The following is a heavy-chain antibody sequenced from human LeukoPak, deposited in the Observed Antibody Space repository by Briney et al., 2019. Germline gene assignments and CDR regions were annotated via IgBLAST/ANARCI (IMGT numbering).Heavy chain of an antibody. CDR2: ISGSGGST. Sequence: GGSLRLSCAASGFTFSSYAMSWVRQAPGKGLEWVSAISGSGGSTYYADSVKGRFTISRDNSKNTLYLQMNSLRAEDTAVYYCAKTSSTIFGVVIPYFDYWGQGTLVTVSS. D-gene: IGHD3-3*01. CDR1: GFTFSSYA. J-gene: IGHJ4*02. V-gene: IGHV3-23*01. CDR3: AKTSSTIFGVVIPYFDY.